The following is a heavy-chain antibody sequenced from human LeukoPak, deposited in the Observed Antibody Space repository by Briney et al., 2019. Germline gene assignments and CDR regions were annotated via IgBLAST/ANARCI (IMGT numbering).Heavy chain of an antibody. J-gene: IGHJ4*02. CDR2: INAGNGNT. Sequence: ASVKVSCKASGYTFTSYAMHWVRQAPGQRLEWMGWINAGNGNTKYSQKFQGRVTITRDTSASTAYMELSSLRSEDTAVYYCARDLRCSSTHCYRSAEPTFDYWGQGTLVTGSS. D-gene: IGHD2-2*01. V-gene: IGHV1-3*01. CDR1: GYTFTSYA. CDR3: ARDLRCSSTHCYRSAEPTFDY.